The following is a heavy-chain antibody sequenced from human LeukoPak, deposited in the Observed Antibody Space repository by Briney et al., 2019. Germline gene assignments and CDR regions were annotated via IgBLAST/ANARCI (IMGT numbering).Heavy chain of an antibody. V-gene: IGHV4-34*01. CDR2: INHSGST. J-gene: IGHJ4*02. Sequence: PSETLSLTCAVYGGSFSGYYWSWIRQPPGKGLEWIGEINHSGSTNYNPSLKSRVTISVDTSKNQFSLKLSSVTAADTAVYYCARTRNSYDTSGYYSLDYWGQGTLVTLSP. CDR1: GGSFSGYY. CDR3: ARTRNSYDTSGYYSLDY. D-gene: IGHD3-22*01.